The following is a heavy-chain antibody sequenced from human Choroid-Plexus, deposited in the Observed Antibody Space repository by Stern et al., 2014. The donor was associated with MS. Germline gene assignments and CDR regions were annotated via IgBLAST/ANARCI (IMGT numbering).Heavy chain of an antibody. D-gene: IGHD2/OR15-2a*01. CDR3: AKDRQYLTYFFDH. V-gene: IGHV3-30*18. Sequence: VQLVESGGGVVQPGRPLRLSCVASGFTLSSCAMHWVRQAPGKGLEWVAGVSYDGSNKYYADSVKGRFTISRDNSQNTLYMQMSSLRPEDTAVYYCAKDRQYLTYFFDHWGQGSLVTVS. CDR1: GFTLSSCA. CDR2: VSYDGSNK. J-gene: IGHJ5*02.